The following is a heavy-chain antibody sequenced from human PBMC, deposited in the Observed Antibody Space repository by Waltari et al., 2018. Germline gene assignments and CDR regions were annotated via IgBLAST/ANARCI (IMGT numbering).Heavy chain of an antibody. CDR1: GGSFRGYY. J-gene: IGHJ6*02. CDR2: VNHSGNI. D-gene: IGHD2-15*01. V-gene: IGHV4-34*02. Sequence: QVQLQQWGAGQLKPSETLSVSCAVFGGSFRGYYGGWVGQAGGTGLEWIGEVNHSGNIISNPSLRSRLTMSVDTSNNQLSLKLNSVTAADTAVYYCVRLEYCTGPGGNCYSGELFALDVWGQGTTVTVSS. CDR3: VRLEYCTGPGGNCYSGELFALDV.